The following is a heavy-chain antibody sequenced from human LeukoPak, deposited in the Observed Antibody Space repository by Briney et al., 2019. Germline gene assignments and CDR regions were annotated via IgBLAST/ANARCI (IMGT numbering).Heavy chain of an antibody. J-gene: IGHJ4*02. V-gene: IGHV4-39*07. CDR3: ARGYDSSAYYPFNY. CDR2: IYYSGST. D-gene: IGHD3-22*01. Sequence: PSETLSLTCTVSGGSISSSSYYWGWIRQPPGKGLEWIGGIYYSGSTYYNPSLKSRVTISVDTSKNQFSLMLSSVTAADTAVYYCARGYDSSAYYPFNYWGQGTLVTVSS. CDR1: GGSISSSSYY.